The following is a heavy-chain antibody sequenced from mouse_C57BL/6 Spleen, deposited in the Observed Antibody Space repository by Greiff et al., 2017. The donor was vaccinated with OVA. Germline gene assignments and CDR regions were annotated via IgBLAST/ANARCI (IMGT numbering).Heavy chain of an antibody. V-gene: IGHV6-3*01. D-gene: IGHD2-4*01. CDR1: GFTFSNYW. CDR2: IRLKSDNYAT. Sequence: EVKLVESGGGLVQPGGSMKLSCVASGFTFSNYWMNWVRQSPEKGLEWVAQIRLKSDNYATHYAESVKGRFTISRDDSKSSVYLQMNNLSAEDTGIYYCTGLYDYDWYFDVWGTGTTVTVSS. J-gene: IGHJ1*03. CDR3: TGLYDYDWYFDV.